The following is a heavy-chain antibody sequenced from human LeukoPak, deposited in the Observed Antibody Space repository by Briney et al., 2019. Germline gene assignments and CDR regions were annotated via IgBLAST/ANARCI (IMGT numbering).Heavy chain of an antibody. Sequence: SETLSLTCAVSGASVSGSNYYWGWIRQPPGKGLEWIGNIYSSGSTYYNASLQSRVTISIDTSKDQFSLRLNSVAAADTAMYYCAKSGGYGLIDYWGQGTRVTVSS. V-gene: IGHV4-39*01. D-gene: IGHD1-26*01. CDR2: IYSSGST. CDR3: AKSGGYGLIDY. J-gene: IGHJ4*02. CDR1: GASVSGSNYY.